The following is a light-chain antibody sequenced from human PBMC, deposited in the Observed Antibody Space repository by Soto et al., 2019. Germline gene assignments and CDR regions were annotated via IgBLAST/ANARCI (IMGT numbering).Light chain of an antibody. V-gene: IGKV1-12*01. Sequence: IQMIQPPSTLSASVDDRATITCLARQSIDSWLAWYQQKPGKAPKLLIYAASSLQSGVPSRFSGSGSGTDFTLTISSLQPEDFATYYCQQANSFPITFGQGTRLEIK. CDR2: AAS. CDR1: QSIDSW. CDR3: QQANSFPIT. J-gene: IGKJ5*01.